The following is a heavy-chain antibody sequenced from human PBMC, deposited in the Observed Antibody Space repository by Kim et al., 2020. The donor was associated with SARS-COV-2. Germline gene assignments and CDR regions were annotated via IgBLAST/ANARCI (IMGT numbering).Heavy chain of an antibody. CDR3: ARFWDDVVVVAAKANDAFDI. V-gene: IGHV4-39*01. Sequence: SETLSLTCTVSGGSISSSSYYWGWIRQPPGKGLEWIGSIYYSGSTYYNPSLKSRVTISVDTSKNQFSLKLSSVTAADTAVYYCARFWDDVVVVAAKANDAFDIWGQGTMVTVSS. J-gene: IGHJ3*02. CDR2: IYYSGST. CDR1: GGSISSSSYY. D-gene: IGHD2-15*01.